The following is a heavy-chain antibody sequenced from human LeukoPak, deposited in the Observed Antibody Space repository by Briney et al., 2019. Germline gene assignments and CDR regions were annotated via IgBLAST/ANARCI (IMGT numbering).Heavy chain of an antibody. CDR3: ARDQGRYDFWSGYYFDY. Sequence: PGGSLTLSCAASALTFSSYRMTWVRHAAGKGLEWLSSIISSCSCIYYADSVKGRFTISRDNAKNSLYLQMNSLRAEDTAVYYCARDQGRYDFWSGYYFDYWGQGTLVTVSS. D-gene: IGHD3-3*01. CDR1: ALTFSSYR. J-gene: IGHJ4*02. V-gene: IGHV3-21*06. CDR2: IISSCSCI.